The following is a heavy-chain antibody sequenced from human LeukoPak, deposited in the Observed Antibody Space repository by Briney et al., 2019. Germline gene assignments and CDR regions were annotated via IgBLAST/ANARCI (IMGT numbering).Heavy chain of an antibody. D-gene: IGHD3-3*01. CDR2: IRYDGSNK. V-gene: IGHV3-30*02. CDR3: AKGHTYYDFWSGSDY. Sequence: GGSLRLSCAVSGFTFSSYGMHWVRQAPGKGLEWVAFIRYDGSNKYYADSVKGRFTVSRDNSKNTLYLQMNSLRAEDTAVYYCAKGHTYYDFWSGSDYWGQGTLVTVSS. J-gene: IGHJ4*02. CDR1: GFTFSSYG.